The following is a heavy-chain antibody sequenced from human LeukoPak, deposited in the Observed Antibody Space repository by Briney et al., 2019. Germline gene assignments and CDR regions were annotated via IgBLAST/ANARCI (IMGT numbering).Heavy chain of an antibody. Sequence: SETLSLTCAVSGGSISSGGYSWSWIRQPPGKGLEWIGYVYYSGSTNYNPSLKSRVTISVDTSKNQFSLKLSSVTAADTAVYYCARSVRSSPFGYWGQGTLVTVSS. V-gene: IGHV4-61*08. CDR2: VYYSGST. CDR1: GGSISSGGYS. J-gene: IGHJ4*02. D-gene: IGHD2-15*01. CDR3: ARSVRSSPFGY.